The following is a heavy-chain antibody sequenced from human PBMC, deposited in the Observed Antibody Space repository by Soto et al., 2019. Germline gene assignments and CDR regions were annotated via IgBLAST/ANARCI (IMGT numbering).Heavy chain of an antibody. CDR3: ARDNFIVVVPAPGYGTDV. Sequence: PGGSLRLSCAASGFTFSSYSMNWVRQAPGKGLEWVSSISSSSSYIYYADSVKGRFTISRDNAKNSLYLQMNSLRAEDTAVYYCARDNFIVVVPAPGYGTDVWGQGTTVTVSS. J-gene: IGHJ6*02. CDR2: ISSSSSYI. D-gene: IGHD2-2*01. CDR1: GFTFSSYS. V-gene: IGHV3-21*01.